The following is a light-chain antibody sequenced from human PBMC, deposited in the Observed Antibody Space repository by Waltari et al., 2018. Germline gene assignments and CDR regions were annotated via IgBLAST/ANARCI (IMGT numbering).Light chain of an antibody. V-gene: IGLV1-40*01. Sequence: QSVLTQPPSVSGAPGQRVTISCTGSSSNIWAGSDVHWYQQLPGTAPKLPIYGNNNRPSGFPDRCSGSKSGTSASLAITGLQPEDEADYYCQSYDSSLSGFVVFGGGTKLTVL. J-gene: IGLJ2*01. CDR3: QSYDSSLSGFVV. CDR2: GNN. CDR1: SSNIWAGSD.